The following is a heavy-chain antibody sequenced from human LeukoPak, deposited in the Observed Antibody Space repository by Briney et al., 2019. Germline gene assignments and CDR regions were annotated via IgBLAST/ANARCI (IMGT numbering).Heavy chain of an antibody. J-gene: IGHJ5*02. CDR2: IYYSGST. Sequence: SETLSLTCTASGGSVSSRNHYWGWIRQPPGKGLEWIGSIYYSGSTSSNPSLKSRVTISVDTSKNQVSLKLSSVTAADTAVYYCARGGYCNTTTCYPERWFDPWGQGTLVTVPS. V-gene: IGHV4-39*01. D-gene: IGHD2-2*01. CDR1: GGSVSSRNHY. CDR3: ARGGYCNTTTCYPERWFDP.